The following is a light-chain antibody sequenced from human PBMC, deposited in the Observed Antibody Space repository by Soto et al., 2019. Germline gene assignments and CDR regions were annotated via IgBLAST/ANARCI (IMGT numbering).Light chain of an antibody. J-gene: IGLJ1*01. V-gene: IGLV2-14*01. Sequence: QPALTQPASVSGSPGQSITISCTGTSSDVGGYNAVSWYQQHPGKAPKLMIYDVTNRPSGASNRFSGSKSGNTASLTISGLQAEDEADYYCGSYATGGAYVFGTGTKLTVL. CDR1: SSDVGGYNA. CDR2: DVT. CDR3: GSYATGGAYV.